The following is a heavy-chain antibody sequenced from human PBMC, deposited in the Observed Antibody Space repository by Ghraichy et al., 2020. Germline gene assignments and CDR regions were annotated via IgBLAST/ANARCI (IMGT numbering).Heavy chain of an antibody. J-gene: IGHJ5*02. CDR2: ITTKSGNT. Sequence: ASVKVSCKASGYSFVSYGITWVRQAPGQGLEWMGWITTKSGNTQYAQNFQGRVVMTTETSTDTAYLELRSLRFDDTAVYYCARDVNWPDPWGQGTLVTVSS. V-gene: IGHV1-18*01. CDR1: GYSFVSYG. CDR3: ARDVNWPDP.